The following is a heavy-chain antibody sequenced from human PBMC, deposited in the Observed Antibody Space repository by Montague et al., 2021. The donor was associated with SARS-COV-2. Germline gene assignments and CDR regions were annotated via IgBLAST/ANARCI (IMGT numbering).Heavy chain of an antibody. CDR3: ARWGEYYDSPYYYYAMDV. CDR2: MSYSGSI. V-gene: IGHV4-59*12. CDR1: GGSISSYY. J-gene: IGHJ6*02. Sequence: SETLSLTCTVSGGSISSYYWSWIRQPPGKGLEWIGYMSYSGSIDYNPSLKSRVTISIDTSKNQFSLKLSSVTAADAAVYYCARWGEYYDSPYYYYAMDVWGQGTTVTVSS. D-gene: IGHD3-3*01.